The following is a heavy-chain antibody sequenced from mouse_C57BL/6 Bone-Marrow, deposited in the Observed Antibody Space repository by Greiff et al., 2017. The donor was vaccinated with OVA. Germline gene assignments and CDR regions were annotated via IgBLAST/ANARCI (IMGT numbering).Heavy chain of an antibody. CDR2: IDPETGGT. V-gene: IGHV1-15*01. CDR1: GYTFTDYE. CDR3: TRSPLYYGSSYDAMDY. D-gene: IGHD1-1*01. J-gene: IGHJ4*01. Sequence: QVQLKESGAELVRPGASVTLSCKASGYTFTDYEMHWVKQTPVHGLEWIGAIDPETGGTAYNQKFKGKAILTADKSSSTAYMELRSLTSEDSAVYYCTRSPLYYGSSYDAMDYWGQGTSVTVSS.